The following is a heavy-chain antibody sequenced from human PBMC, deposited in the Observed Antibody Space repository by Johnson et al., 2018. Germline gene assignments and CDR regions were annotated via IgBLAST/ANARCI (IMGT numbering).Heavy chain of an antibody. CDR2: ISYDGSNK. Sequence: LEWVAVISYDGSNKYYADSVKGRFTIPRDNSKNTLYLQMNSLRAEDTAVYYCAKGRNWSAGSCLNWFDPWGQGTLVTVSS. J-gene: IGHJ5*02. D-gene: IGHD2-15*01. V-gene: IGHV3-30*18. CDR3: AKGRNWSAGSCLNWFDP.